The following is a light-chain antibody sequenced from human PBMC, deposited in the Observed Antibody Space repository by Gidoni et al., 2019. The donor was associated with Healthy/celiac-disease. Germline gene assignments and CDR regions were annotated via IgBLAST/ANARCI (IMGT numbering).Light chain of an antibody. J-gene: IGKJ1*01. CDR3: QQYYSTPRA. CDR1: QSVLYSSNNKNY. CDR2: WAS. Sequence: QSVLYSSNNKNYLAWYQQKPGQPPKLLIYWASTRESGVPDRFSGSGSGTDFTLTISSLQAEDVAVYYCQQYYSTPRAFGQGTKVEIK. V-gene: IGKV4-1*01.